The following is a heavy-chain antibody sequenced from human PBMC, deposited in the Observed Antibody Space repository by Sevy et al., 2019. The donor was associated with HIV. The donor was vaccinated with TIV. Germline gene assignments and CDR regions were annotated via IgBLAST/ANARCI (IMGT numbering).Heavy chain of an antibody. CDR3: TTDSKKRGLSALLDY. CDR2: IKSKTDGGTT. CDR1: GFTFSNAW. V-gene: IGHV3-15*01. D-gene: IGHD3-10*01. J-gene: IGHJ4*02. Sequence: GGSLRLSCAASGFTFSNAWMSWVRQAPGKGLEWVGRIKSKTDGGTTDNAEPGKGRFTISRDDSKNKLYLQMNSLKTEDTAIYYCTTDSKKRGLSALLDYWGQGTLVTVSS.